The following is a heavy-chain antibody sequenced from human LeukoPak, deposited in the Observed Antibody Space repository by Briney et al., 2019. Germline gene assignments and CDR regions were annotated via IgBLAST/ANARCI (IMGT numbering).Heavy chain of an antibody. D-gene: IGHD2-15*01. V-gene: IGHV3-23*01. CDR2: ISGSGGST. Sequence: GGSLRLSCAAFGFTFSSYAMSWVRQAPGKGLEWVSAISGSGGSTYYADSVKGRFTISRDNSKNTLYLQMNSLRAEDTAVYYCAKTLVVTPRSFDYWGQGTLVTVSS. J-gene: IGHJ4*02. CDR1: GFTFSSYA. CDR3: AKTLVVTPRSFDY.